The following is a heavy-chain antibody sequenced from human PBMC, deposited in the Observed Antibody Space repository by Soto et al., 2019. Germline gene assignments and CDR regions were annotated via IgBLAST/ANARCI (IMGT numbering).Heavy chain of an antibody. V-gene: IGHV1-69*02. CDR1: GGTFSSYT. D-gene: IGHD3-10*01. CDR2: IIPILGIA. J-gene: IGHJ6*02. CDR3: ARGTTPTMVRGPLLGYYYYYGMDV. Sequence: QVQLVQSGAEVKKPGSSVKVSCKASGGTFSSYTISWVRQAPGQGLEWMGRIIPILGIANYAQKFQGRVTITADKSTSTAYMELSSLRSEDTAVYYCARGTTPTMVRGPLLGYYYYYGMDVWGQGTTVTVSS.